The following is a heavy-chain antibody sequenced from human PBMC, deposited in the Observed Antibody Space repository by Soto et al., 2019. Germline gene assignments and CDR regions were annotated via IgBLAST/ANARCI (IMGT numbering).Heavy chain of an antibody. CDR1: GFTFSSYA. J-gene: IGHJ4*02. Sequence: GGSLRLSCAASGFTFSSYAMSWVRQAPGKGLEWVSAISGSGGSTYYADSVKGRFTISRDNSKNTLYLQMNSLRDEDTSVYYCAKAFSPWTRYQLLYGNYFDYWGQGTLVTVSS. CDR2: ISGSGGST. CDR3: AKAFSPWTRYQLLYGNYFDY. D-gene: IGHD2-2*02. V-gene: IGHV3-23*01.